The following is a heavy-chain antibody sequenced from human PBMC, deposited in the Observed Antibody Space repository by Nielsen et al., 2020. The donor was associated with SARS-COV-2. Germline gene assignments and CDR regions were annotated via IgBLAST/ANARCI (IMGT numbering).Heavy chain of an antibody. CDR3: ARGRDGETYFGEIYKKNYFLAA. D-gene: IGHD2/OR15-2a*01. J-gene: IGHJ6*04. Sequence: SETLSLTCTLSGGTFSDYFFTWLRQPPGKGLEWIGDIDDSETTNYNPSLKSRVTIFVDRSKKEFSVKLTDVTAADTAVYFCARGRDGETYFGEIYKKNYFLAAWGKGTTVTVSS. CDR1: GGTFSDYF. CDR2: IDDSETT. V-gene: IGHV4-34*01.